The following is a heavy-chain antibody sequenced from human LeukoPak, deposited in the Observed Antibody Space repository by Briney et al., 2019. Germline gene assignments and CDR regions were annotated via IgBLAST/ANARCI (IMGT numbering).Heavy chain of an antibody. CDR2: IYHSGST. CDR3: ARLSQWLEHFDY. V-gene: IGHV4-38-2*01. J-gene: IGHJ4*02. Sequence: SETLSLTCAVSGYSISSGYYRGRSRQPPGQGLELIGSIYHSGSTYYNPSLKSRVTISVDTSKNQFSLKLSSVTAADTAVYYCARLSQWLEHFDYWGQGTLVTVSS. D-gene: IGHD6-19*01. CDR1: GYSISSGYY.